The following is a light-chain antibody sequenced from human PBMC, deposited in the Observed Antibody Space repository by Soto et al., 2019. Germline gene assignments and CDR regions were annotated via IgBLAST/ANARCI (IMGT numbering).Light chain of an antibody. J-gene: IGKJ5*01. Sequence: DVGMTQSPLSLPVTLGQRASISCRSNQSLLHSDGMAYFSWFQQRPGRSPRGLIYKVSNRDSGVPARFSGSGSGTNFSQQISSVEAEDVWVSYCMQGTHWPITFGQGTRLEIK. CDR2: KVS. CDR1: QSLLHSDGMAY. V-gene: IGKV2-30*02. CDR3: MQGTHWPIT.